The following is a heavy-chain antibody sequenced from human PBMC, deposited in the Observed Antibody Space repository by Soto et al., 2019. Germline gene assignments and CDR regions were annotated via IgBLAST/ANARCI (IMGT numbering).Heavy chain of an antibody. Sequence: EVQLLESGGGLVQPGGSLRLSCAASGFTFRNYAMSWARQAPGKGLEWVSAISGSGGTTHYADSVKGRFTISRDNSKNTLYLQMTSLRVEDTAVYYCAKYRSSTSCYAFDYWGQGSLVTVSS. V-gene: IGHV3-23*01. J-gene: IGHJ4*02. D-gene: IGHD2-2*01. CDR3: AKYRSSTSCYAFDY. CDR2: ISGSGGTT. CDR1: GFTFRNYA.